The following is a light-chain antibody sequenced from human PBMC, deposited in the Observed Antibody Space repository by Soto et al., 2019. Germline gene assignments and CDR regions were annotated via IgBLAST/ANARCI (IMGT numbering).Light chain of an antibody. Sequence: IAITQSPSKMSVPPWQRATLSFLSSQSVSIKLAWYQQKPGQAHRLIIYDTSNRATGIPARFSGSGSGTEFTLTIRRLQSEDLAVYDCQKYKNWPQINCGQGTRRELK. J-gene: IGKJ5*01. CDR3: QKYKNWPQIN. V-gene: IGKV3-15*01. CDR2: DTS. CDR1: QSVSIK.